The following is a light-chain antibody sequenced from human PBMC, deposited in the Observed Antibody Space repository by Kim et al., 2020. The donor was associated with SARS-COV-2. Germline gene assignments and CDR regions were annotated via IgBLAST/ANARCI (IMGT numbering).Light chain of an antibody. CDR2: GAS. V-gene: IGKV3-20*01. CDR1: QSVSSSY. CDR3: QQYGRSPLT. J-gene: IGKJ4*01. Sequence: EIVLTQSPGTLSLSPGERATLSCRASQSVSSSYLAWYQQKPGQAPRLLIYGASSRATGISDRFSGSGSGTDFTLTISRLEPEDFAVYYCQQYGRSPLTFGGGTKVDIK.